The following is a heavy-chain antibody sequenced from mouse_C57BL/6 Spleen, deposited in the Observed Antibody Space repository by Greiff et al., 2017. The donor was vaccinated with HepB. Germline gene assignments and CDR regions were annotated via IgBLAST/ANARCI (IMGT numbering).Heavy chain of an antibody. Sequence: QVHVKQSGAELVKPGASVKLSCKASGYTFTSYWMHWVKQRPGQGLEWIGMIHPNSGSTNYNEKFKSKATLTVDKSSSTAYMQLSSLTSEDSAVYYCARSEGTMITTGAMDYWGQGTSVTVSS. CDR1: GYTFTSYW. CDR2: IHPNSGST. J-gene: IGHJ4*01. CDR3: ARSEGTMITTGAMDY. D-gene: IGHD2-4*01. V-gene: IGHV1-64*01.